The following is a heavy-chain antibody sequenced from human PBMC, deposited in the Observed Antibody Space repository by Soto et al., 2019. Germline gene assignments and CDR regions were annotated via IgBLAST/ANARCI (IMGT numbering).Heavy chain of an antibody. D-gene: IGHD5-12*01. CDR2: IDHSGST. CDR1: GGSFSGYY. CDR3: ARDLGLRSAGDLYYYYMDV. V-gene: IGHV4-34*01. J-gene: IGHJ6*03. Sequence: SETLSLTCAVYGGSFSGYYWNWIRQAPGKGLEWIGEIDHSGSTKYNPSLKSRVTISVDTSKNQFSLNVSSVTAADTAVYYCARDLGLRSAGDLYYYYMDVWGKGTTVTV.